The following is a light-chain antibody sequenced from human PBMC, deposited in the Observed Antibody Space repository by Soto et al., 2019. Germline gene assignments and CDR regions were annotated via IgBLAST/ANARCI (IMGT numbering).Light chain of an antibody. V-gene: IGLV1-40*01. CDR2: GNS. J-gene: IGLJ1*01. CDR3: QSYDSSLSGCV. CDR1: SYNIGAGYD. Sequence: QSVLTQPPSVSGAPGQRVTISCTGSSYNIGAGYDVPWYQQLPGTAPKLLIYGNSNRPSWVPDRFSGSKSGTSASLAITGLLAEDEADYYCQSYDSSLSGCVLGTGTKLTVL.